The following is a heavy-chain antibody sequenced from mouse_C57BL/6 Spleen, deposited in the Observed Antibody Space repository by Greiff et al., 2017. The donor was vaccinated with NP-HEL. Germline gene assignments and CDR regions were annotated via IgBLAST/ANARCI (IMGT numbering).Heavy chain of an antibody. D-gene: IGHD2-4*01. CDR2: IYPSDSET. CDR1: GYTFNSYW. CDR3: AREGDYVSDY. Sequence: QVQLQQPGAELVRPGSSVKLSCKASGYTFNSYWMDWVKQRPGQGLEWIGNIYPSDSETHYNQKFKDKATLTVDKSSSTAYMQLSSLTSEDSAVYYCAREGDYVSDYWGQGTTLTVSS. J-gene: IGHJ2*01. V-gene: IGHV1-61*01.